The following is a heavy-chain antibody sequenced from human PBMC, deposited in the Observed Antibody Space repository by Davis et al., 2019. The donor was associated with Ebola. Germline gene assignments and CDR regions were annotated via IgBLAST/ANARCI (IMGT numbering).Heavy chain of an antibody. V-gene: IGHV3-33*01. Sequence: SLKISCAASGFTFSSYAMHWVRQAPGKGLEWVAGLWYDGSNTYYTDSVKGRFSISRDNSKNTLYLQMNSLRADDTAVYYCARDGEFYYGSGSSFMYNWFDSWGQGTLVTVSS. CDR3: ARDGEFYYGSGSSFMYNWFDS. J-gene: IGHJ5*01. CDR2: LWYDGSNT. CDR1: GFTFSSYA. D-gene: IGHD3-10*01.